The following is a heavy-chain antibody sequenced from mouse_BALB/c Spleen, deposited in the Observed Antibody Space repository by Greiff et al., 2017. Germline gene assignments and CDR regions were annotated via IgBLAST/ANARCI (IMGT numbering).Heavy chain of an antibody. CDR3: ARGYDGGYYFDY. J-gene: IGHJ2*01. CDR1: GFNIKDTY. V-gene: IGHV14-3*02. CDR2: IDPANGNT. Sequence: VQLQQSGAELVKPGASVKLSCTASGFNIKDTYMHWVKQRPEQGLEWIGRIDPANGNTKYDPKFQGKATITADTSSNTAYLQLSSLTSEDTAVYYCARGYDGGYYFDYWGQGTTLTGSS. D-gene: IGHD2-14*01.